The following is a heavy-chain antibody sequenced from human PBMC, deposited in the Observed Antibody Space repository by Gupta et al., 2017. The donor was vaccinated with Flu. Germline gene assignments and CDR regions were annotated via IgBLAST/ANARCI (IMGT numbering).Heavy chain of an antibody. V-gene: IGHV3-23*01. D-gene: IGHD3-3*01. CDR3: ARVASGPPGYFYYGMDV. Sequence: EVQLLESGRGFVQPGGSLRLFCAASGFTFSSYAMSWVRQAPGKGLEWVSVIDIGSGSTYYADSVKGRFTISRDDSKNTLYLQMNSLRAEDTAVYYCARVASGPPGYFYYGMDVWGRGTTVTVSS. CDR2: IDIGSGST. CDR1: GFTFSSYA. J-gene: IGHJ6*02.